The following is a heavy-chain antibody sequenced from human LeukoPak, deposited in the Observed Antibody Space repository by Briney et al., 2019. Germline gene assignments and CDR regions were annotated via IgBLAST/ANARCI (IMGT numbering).Heavy chain of an antibody. CDR1: GLTFNSYS. CDR3: ARDNYDSSGKPTGFDY. Sequence: PGGSLRLSCAASGLTFNSYSMNWVRQAPGKGLEWVSSISSGSSYIYYADSVKGRFTISRDNTKNSLYLQMNSLRAEDTAVYYCARDNYDSSGKPTGFDYWGQGTLVTVSS. CDR2: ISSGSSYI. D-gene: IGHD3-22*01. V-gene: IGHV3-21*06. J-gene: IGHJ4*02.